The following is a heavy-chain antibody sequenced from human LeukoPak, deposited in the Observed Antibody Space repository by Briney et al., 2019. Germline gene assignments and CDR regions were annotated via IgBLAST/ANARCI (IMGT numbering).Heavy chain of an antibody. CDR1: GGTFSSYA. V-gene: IGHV1-69*04. CDR2: IIPILGIA. CDR3: ATTSAPYYYGSGSYYYDY. D-gene: IGHD3-10*01. Sequence: SVKVSCKASGGTFSSYAISWVRQAPGQGLEWMGRIIPILGIANYAQKFQGRVTITADKSTSTAYMELSSLRSEDTAVYYCATTSAPYYYGSGSYYYDYWGQGTLVTVSS. J-gene: IGHJ4*02.